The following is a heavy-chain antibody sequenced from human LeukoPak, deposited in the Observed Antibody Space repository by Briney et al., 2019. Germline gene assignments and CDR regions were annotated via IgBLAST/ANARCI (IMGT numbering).Heavy chain of an antibody. D-gene: IGHD3-16*01. CDR1: GFTFSSYA. J-gene: IGHJ4*02. V-gene: IGHV3-30*04. Sequence: PGRSLRLSCAVSGFTFSSYATHWVRQAPGKGLEWVAVISYDGSNKYYADSVKGRFTISRDNSKNTLYLQMNSLRAEDTAVYYCARDSRRGWADYFDYWGQGTLVTVSS. CDR3: ARDSRRGWADYFDY. CDR2: ISYDGSNK.